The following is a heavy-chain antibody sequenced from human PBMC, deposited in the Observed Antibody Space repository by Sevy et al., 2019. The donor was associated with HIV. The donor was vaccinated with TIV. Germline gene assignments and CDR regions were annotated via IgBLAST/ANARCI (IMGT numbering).Heavy chain of an antibody. J-gene: IGHJ3*02. Sequence: ASVKVSCKASGGTFSSYAISWVRQAPGQGLEWMGRIIPILGIANYEQKFQGRVTITADKSTSTAYMELSSLRSEDTAVYYCARDVAVGATTVAFDIWGQGTMVTVSS. V-gene: IGHV1-69*04. CDR2: IIPILGIA. D-gene: IGHD1-26*01. CDR3: ARDVAVGATTVAFDI. CDR1: GGTFSSYA.